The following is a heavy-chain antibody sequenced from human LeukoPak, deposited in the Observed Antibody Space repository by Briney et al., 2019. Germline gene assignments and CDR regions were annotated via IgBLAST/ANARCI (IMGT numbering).Heavy chain of an antibody. V-gene: IGHV3-7*01. CDR1: GFTFSSYW. Sequence: GGSLRLSCAASGFTFSSYWMSWVRQAPGKGLEWVANIKQDGSEKYYVDSVKGRFTISRDNGKNSMYLQTNSLRAEDTAVYYCARWAGGHYDYWGQGTLVTVSS. CDR2: IKQDGSEK. D-gene: IGHD1-26*01. J-gene: IGHJ4*02. CDR3: ARWAGGHYDY.